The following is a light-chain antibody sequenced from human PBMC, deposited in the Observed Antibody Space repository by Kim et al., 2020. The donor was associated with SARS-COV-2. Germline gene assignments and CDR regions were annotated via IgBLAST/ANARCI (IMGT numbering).Light chain of an antibody. CDR1: QSVLYSSNNKNY. J-gene: IGKJ2*01. CDR2: WAS. Sequence: DIVMTQSPDSLAVSLGERATINCKSSQSVLYSSNNKNYFGWYQQKPGQPPKLLIYWASTRESGVPDRFSGSGSETDFTLTISSLQAEDVAVYYCQQYYSTPYTFGQGTKLEIK. V-gene: IGKV4-1*01. CDR3: QQYYSTPYT.